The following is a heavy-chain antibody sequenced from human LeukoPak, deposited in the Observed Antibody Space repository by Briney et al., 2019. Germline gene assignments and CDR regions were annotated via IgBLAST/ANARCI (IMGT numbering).Heavy chain of an antibody. D-gene: IGHD6-13*01. J-gene: IGHJ4*02. CDR2: ISSSSSYI. Sequence: GGSLRLSCAASGFIFSSYSMNWVRQAPGKGLEWVSSISSSSSYIYYADSVKGRFTISRDNAKNLLYLQMNSLRAEDTAVYYCARAGIAAAGKLDWGQGTLVTVSS. CDR1: GFIFSSYS. CDR3: ARAGIAAAGKLD. V-gene: IGHV3-21*01.